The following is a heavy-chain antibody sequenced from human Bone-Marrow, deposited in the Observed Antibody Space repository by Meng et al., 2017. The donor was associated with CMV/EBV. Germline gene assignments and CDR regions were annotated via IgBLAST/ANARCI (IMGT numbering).Heavy chain of an antibody. V-gene: IGHV1-18*01. CDR2: ISAYNGKT. CDR3: ARSPSLLYYDFWSGYYNANGAGESFDY. D-gene: IGHD3-3*01. CDR1: GYTLTSYG. Sequence: ASVKVSCKASGYTLTSYGISWVRQAPGQGLEWMGWISAYNGKTNYAQKLQGGVTMTTDTSTSTAYMELRSLRSDDTAVYYCARSPSLLYYDFWSGYYNANGAGESFDYWGQGTLVTVSS. J-gene: IGHJ4*02.